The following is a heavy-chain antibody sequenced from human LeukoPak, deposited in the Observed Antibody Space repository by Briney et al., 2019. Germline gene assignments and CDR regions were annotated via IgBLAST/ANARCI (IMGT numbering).Heavy chain of an antibody. CDR3: ARILGSGYEFDYYYGMDV. D-gene: IGHD5-12*01. CDR1: GFTFSSYE. J-gene: IGHJ6*02. CDR2: ISSSGSTI. V-gene: IGHV3-48*03. Sequence: GGSLRLSCAASGFTFSSYEMNWVRQAPGKGLEWVSYISSSGSTIYYADSVKGRFTISRDNAKNSLYLQMNSLRAEDTAVYYCARILGSGYEFDYYYGMDVWGQGTTVTVSS.